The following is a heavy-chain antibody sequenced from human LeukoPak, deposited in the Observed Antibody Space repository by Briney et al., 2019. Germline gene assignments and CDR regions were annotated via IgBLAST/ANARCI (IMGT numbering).Heavy chain of an antibody. D-gene: IGHD3-10*01. V-gene: IGHV3-11*01. J-gene: IGHJ4*02. Sequence: PGGSLRLSCAASGFTFSDYYMSWIRQAPGKGLEWVSYISSSGSTIYYADSVKGRFTISRDNAKNSLYLQMNSLRAEDTAVYYCAGDFEADGSGSQFDYWGQGTLVTVSS. CDR2: ISSSGSTI. CDR1: GFTFSDYY. CDR3: AGDFEADGSGSQFDY.